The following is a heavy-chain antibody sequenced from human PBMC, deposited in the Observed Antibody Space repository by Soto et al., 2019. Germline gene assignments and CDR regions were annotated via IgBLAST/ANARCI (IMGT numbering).Heavy chain of an antibody. CDR2: ISGSGGST. CDR3: VRDLGYGFFYYGMDV. D-gene: IGHD5-18*01. Sequence: PGGSLRLSCAASGFTFSSYAMSWVRQAPGKGLEWVSAISGSGGSTYYADSVKGRFTISRDNSKNTLYLQMNSLRAEDTAVYYCVRDLGYGFFYYGMDVWGHGTTVTVS. CDR1: GFTFSSYA. V-gene: IGHV3-23*01. J-gene: IGHJ6*02.